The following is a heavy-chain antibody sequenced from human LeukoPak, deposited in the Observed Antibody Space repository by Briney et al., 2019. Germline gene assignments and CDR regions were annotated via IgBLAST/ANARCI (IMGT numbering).Heavy chain of an antibody. CDR2: IFHSGIA. V-gene: IGHV4-38-2*01. J-gene: IGHJ6*03. CDR3: GRAGFGTAYNRFYYYMDV. D-gene: IGHD3-16*01. CDR1: NYPITSDYY. Sequence: SETMSLTCAVSNYPITSDYYWVWIRQPPGQGLEWIGQIFHSGIAHYNPSLKSRVTMSVDTSRSQFSVNLNSVTAADTAVYYCGRAGFGTAYNRFYYYMDVWGKGTTVTVSS.